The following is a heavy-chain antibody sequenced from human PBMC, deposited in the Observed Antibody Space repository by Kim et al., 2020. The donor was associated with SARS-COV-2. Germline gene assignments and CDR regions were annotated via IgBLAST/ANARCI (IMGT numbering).Heavy chain of an antibody. CDR2: ISAYNGNT. CDR3: ARDSYYDSSGFLRDY. D-gene: IGHD3-22*01. V-gene: IGHV1-18*01. Sequence: ASVKVSCKASGYTFTSYGISWVRQAPGQGLEWMGWISAYNGNTNYAQKLQGRVTMTTDTSTSTAYMELRSLRSDDTAVYYCARDSYYDSSGFLRDYWGQGTLVTVSS. CDR1: GYTFTSYG. J-gene: IGHJ4*02.